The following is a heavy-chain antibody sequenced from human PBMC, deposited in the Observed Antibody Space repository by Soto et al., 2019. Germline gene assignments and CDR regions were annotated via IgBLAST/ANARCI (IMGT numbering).Heavy chain of an antibody. J-gene: IGHJ4*02. CDR1: GGSISSGDYY. CDR2: IYYSGSI. Sequence: PSETLSLTCTVSGGSISSGDYYWSWIRQPPGKGLEWIGYIYYSGSIYYNPSLKSRVTISVDTSKNQFSLKLSSVTAADTAVYYCARDLRGYSYGYDYWGQGTLVTVSS. D-gene: IGHD5-18*01. V-gene: IGHV4-30-4*01. CDR3: ARDLRGYSYGYDY.